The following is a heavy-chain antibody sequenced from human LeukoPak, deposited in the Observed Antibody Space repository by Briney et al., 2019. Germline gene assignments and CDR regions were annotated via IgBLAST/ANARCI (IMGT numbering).Heavy chain of an antibody. V-gene: IGHV1-2*02. J-gene: IGHJ3*02. D-gene: IGHD3-22*01. CDR3: SRDLMYYYASGSYSDTFDI. Sequence: GASVKVSCKASGYTFTGYFLHWVRQAPGQGLEWMGWINPNSGGTNCAQNLQGRVTMTTDTSTSTAYMELRSLRSDDTAVYYCSRDLMYYYASGSYSDTFDIWGQGTMVTVSS. CDR2: INPNSGGT. CDR1: GYTFTGYF.